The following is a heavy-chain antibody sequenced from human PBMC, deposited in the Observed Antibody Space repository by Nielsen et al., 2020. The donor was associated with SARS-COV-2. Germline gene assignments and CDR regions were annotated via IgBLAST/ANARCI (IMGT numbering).Heavy chain of an antibody. CDR2: IHEDGSS. Sequence: GESLKISCAASGFTVSRNYMSWVRQAPGKGLAWVSVIHEDGSSYYADSVEGRFTISRDNSKNILDLHMKSLRAEDTAVYYCVRDKDSTTENLRMDVWGQGTTVTVSS. CDR1: GFTVSRNY. D-gene: IGHD4-17*01. V-gene: IGHV3-53*01. J-gene: IGHJ6*02. CDR3: VRDKDSTTENLRMDV.